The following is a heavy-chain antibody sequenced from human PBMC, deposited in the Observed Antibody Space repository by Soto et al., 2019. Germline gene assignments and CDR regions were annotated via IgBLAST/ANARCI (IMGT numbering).Heavy chain of an antibody. Sequence: EVQLVESGGGLVQPGGSLRLSCAASGFTFSSYWMHWVRQAPGKGLVWVSRINSDGSSTSYADYVKGRFTTSRDNAKNTLYLQMNSLRAEDTAVYYCVRTSLVVAAATREDYWGQGTLVTVSS. CDR1: GFTFSSYW. V-gene: IGHV3-74*01. CDR3: VRTSLVVAAATREDY. D-gene: IGHD2-15*01. J-gene: IGHJ4*02. CDR2: INSDGSST.